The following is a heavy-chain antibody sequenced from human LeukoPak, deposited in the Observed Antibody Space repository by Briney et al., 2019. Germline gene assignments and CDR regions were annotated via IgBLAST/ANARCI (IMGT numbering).Heavy chain of an antibody. CDR3: ARDRGWLQSDY. CDR2: ISSSSSYI. CDR1: GFTFSSYS. D-gene: IGHD5-24*01. V-gene: IGHV3-21*01. J-gene: IGHJ4*02. Sequence: GGSLRLSCAASGFTFSSYSMNWVRQAPGKGLEWVSSISSSSSYIYYADSVKGRFTISRDNAKNSLYPQMNSLRAEDTAVYYCARDRGWLQSDYWGQGTLVSVSS.